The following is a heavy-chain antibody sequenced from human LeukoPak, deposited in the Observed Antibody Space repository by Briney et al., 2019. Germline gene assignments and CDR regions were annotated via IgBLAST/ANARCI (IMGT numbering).Heavy chain of an antibody. CDR3: ARATDSGSSPFDY. J-gene: IGHJ4*02. CDR1: GFTFSSYG. V-gene: IGHV3-33*01. D-gene: IGHD1-26*01. CDR2: IWYDGSNK. Sequence: GGSLRLSCAASGFTFSSYGMHWVRQAPGKGLEWVVVIWYDGSNKYYADSVKGRFTISRDNSKNTLYLQMNSLRAEDTAVYYCARATDSGSSPFDYWGQGTLVTVSS.